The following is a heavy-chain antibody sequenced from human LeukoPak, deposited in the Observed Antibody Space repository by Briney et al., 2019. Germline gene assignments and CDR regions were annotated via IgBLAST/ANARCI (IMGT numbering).Heavy chain of an antibody. CDR1: GFTFSTYA. Sequence: HPGGSLRLSCAASGFTFSTYAMSWVRQAPGKGLEWVSGISGSGGGTYYADPVKGRFTISRDNSKNTLYLQMNSLRAEDTALYYCAKNRGSSSSATDYWGQRTLVTVSA. CDR2: ISGSGGGT. D-gene: IGHD6-6*01. CDR3: AKNRGSSSSATDY. V-gene: IGHV3-23*01. J-gene: IGHJ4*02.